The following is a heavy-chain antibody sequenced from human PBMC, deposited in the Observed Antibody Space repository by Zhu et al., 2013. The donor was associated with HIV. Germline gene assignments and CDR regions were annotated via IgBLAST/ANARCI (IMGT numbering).Heavy chain of an antibody. J-gene: IGHJ4*02. D-gene: IGHD3-10*01. Sequence: QVQLVQSGAEVKKPGASVKVSCKASGYTFTGYYIHWVRQAPGQGLEWMGWINPNSGATNFSQKFQGRVTMSRYTATSTAYMELSSLRSDDTAVYYCARVADYGSGSYFGYWGQGTLVTVSS. CDR1: GYTFTGYY. CDR3: ARVADYGSGSYFGY. V-gene: IGHV1-2*02. CDR2: INPNSGAT.